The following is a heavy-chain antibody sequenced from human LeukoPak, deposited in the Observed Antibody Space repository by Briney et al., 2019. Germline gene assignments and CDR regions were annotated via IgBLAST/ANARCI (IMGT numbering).Heavy chain of an antibody. Sequence: SETLSLTCTVSGGSISSYYWSWIRQPPGKGLEWIGYIYYSGSTNYNPSPKSRVTISVDTSKNQFSLKLSSVTAADTAVYYCARVTDCSGGSCYLSDAFDIWGQGTMVTVSS. V-gene: IGHV4-59*08. J-gene: IGHJ3*02. D-gene: IGHD2-15*01. CDR1: GGSISSYY. CDR3: ARVTDCSGGSCYLSDAFDI. CDR2: IYYSGST.